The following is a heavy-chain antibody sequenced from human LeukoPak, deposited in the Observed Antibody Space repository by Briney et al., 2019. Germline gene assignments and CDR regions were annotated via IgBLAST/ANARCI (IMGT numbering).Heavy chain of an antibody. D-gene: IGHD1/OR15-1a*01. Sequence: PGRSLRLSCAASGFTFSSYAMHWVRQAPGKGLEWVAVISYDGSNKYYADSVKGRFTISRDNSKNTLYLQMNSLRAEDTAVCYCARVYGNSYYYYYYMDVWGKGTTVTVSS. CDR3: ARVYGNSYYYYYYMDV. J-gene: IGHJ6*03. V-gene: IGHV3-30*04. CDR2: ISYDGSNK. CDR1: GFTFSSYA.